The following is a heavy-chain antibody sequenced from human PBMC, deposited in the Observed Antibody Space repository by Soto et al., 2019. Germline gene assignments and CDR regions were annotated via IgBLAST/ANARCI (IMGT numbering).Heavy chain of an antibody. CDR2: ISGSGGST. CDR3: AQDTYYHDTSGYYTFDY. CDR1: GFTFNSYA. V-gene: IGHV3-23*01. Sequence: PGGSLRLSCVASGFTFNSYAMNWVRQAPGKGLEWVSAISGSGGSTYYADSVKGRFTISRDNSHNTLYLQMNSLRVEDTAVFYCAQDTYYHDTSGYYTFDYWGQGALVTVSS. D-gene: IGHD3-22*01. J-gene: IGHJ4*02.